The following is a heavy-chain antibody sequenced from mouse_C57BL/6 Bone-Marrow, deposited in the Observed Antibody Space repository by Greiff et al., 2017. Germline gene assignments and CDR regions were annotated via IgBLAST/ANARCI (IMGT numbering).Heavy chain of an antibody. CDR1: GYTFTSYW. Sequence: VQLQQPGAELVKPGASVKLSCKASGYTFTSYWMQWVKQRPGQGLEWIGEIAPSDSYTNYNQKFKGKATLTVDTSSSTAYMQLSSLTSEDSAVYYCAREGYWAWFAYWGQGTLVTVSA. CDR2: IAPSDSYT. D-gene: IGHD2-3*01. V-gene: IGHV1-50*01. J-gene: IGHJ3*01. CDR3: AREGYWAWFAY.